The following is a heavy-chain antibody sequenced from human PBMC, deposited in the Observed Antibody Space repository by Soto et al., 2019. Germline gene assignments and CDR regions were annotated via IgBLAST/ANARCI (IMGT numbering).Heavy chain of an antibody. J-gene: IGHJ4*02. CDR3: ARGRRGARPTYYFDY. Sequence: QVQLQQWGAGLLKPSETLSLTCAVYGGSFSGYYWSWIRQPPGKGLEWIGEINHSGSTNYNPSLKSRVTISVDTSKNQCSLKLSSVTAADTAVYYCARGRRGARPTYYFDYWGQGTLVTVSS. CDR2: INHSGST. V-gene: IGHV4-34*01. CDR1: GGSFSGYY. D-gene: IGHD1-26*01.